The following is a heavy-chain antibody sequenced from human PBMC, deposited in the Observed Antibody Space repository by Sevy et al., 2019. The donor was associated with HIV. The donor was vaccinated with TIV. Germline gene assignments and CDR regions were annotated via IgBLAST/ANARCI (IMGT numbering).Heavy chain of an antibody. CDR1: GFTFRSYE. V-gene: IGHV3-48*03. CDR2: IYASGSPI. J-gene: IGHJ6*02. CDR3: ARKVGYYYYYGMDV. Sequence: GGSLRLSCEGSGFTFRSYEMNWVRQAPGKGLEWISYIYASGSPIYYSDSIRGRFTISRDDAKNSLYLQMDDLRVDDTATYDCARKVGYYYYYGMDVWGQGTTVTVSS.